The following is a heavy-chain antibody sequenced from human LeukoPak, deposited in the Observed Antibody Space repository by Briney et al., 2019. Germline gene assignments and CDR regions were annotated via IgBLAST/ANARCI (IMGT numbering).Heavy chain of an antibody. J-gene: IGHJ4*02. CDR2: ISYDGSNK. Sequence: SLRLSCAASGFTFSSYAMHWVRQAPGKGLEWVAVISYDGSNKYYADSVKGRFTISRDNSKNTLYLQMNSLRAEDTAVYYCARVSGLIDYWGQGTLVTVSS. CDR1: GFTFSSYA. CDR3: ARVSGLIDY. V-gene: IGHV3-30-3*01. D-gene: IGHD1-26*01.